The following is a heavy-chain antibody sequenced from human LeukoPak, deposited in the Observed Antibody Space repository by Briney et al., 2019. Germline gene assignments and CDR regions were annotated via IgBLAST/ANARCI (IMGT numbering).Heavy chain of an antibody. D-gene: IGHD1-26*01. J-gene: IGHJ5*02. CDR2: IYYSGST. CDR1: GGSMRSNY. V-gene: IGHV4-59*01. Sequence: NPSETLSLTCSVSGGSMRSNYWSLIRQPPGKGLEWIGNIYYSGSTNYNPSLKSRVTISIDPSKNQFSLKLSSVTAADTAIYYCVKDNGRWFDPXGXGTXVTVSS. CDR3: VKDNGRWFDP.